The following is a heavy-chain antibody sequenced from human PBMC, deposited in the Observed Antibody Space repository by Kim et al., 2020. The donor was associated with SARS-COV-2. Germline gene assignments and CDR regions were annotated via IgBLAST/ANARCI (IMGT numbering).Heavy chain of an antibody. J-gene: IGHJ4*02. V-gene: IGHV3-30*01. CDR3: ARDFVVVVAADDY. D-gene: IGHD2-15*01. Sequence: SGDSVKGRFNISRDNSKNPLYLEMNSLRAEATAVYYCARDFVVVVAADDYWGQGTLVTVSS.